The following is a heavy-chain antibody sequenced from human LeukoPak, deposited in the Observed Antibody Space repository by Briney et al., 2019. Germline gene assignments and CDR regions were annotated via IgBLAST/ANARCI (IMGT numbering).Heavy chain of an antibody. Sequence: GGSLRLSCAASGFTFDDYAMHWVRQAPGKGLEWVSGISWNSGYIGYADSVKGRFTISRDSAKNSLYLQMNSLRPEDTALYYCTKDLKYSSRYFDYWGQGALVTVSS. CDR2: ISWNSGYI. J-gene: IGHJ4*02. D-gene: IGHD6-13*01. CDR1: GFTFDDYA. V-gene: IGHV3-9*01. CDR3: TKDLKYSSRYFDY.